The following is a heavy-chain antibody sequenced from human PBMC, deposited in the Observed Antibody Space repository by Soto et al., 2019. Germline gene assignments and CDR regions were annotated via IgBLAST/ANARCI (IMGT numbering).Heavy chain of an antibody. CDR1: GFSFSDYC. J-gene: IGHJ4*02. CDR2: IDLSGNTT. D-gene: IGHD2-15*01. CDR3: TKDRVPDGIYSFDY. Sequence: GGSLRLSCAASGFSFSDYCMNWVRQAPGKGLEWVDFIDLSGNTTPSTESVKGSLTLYKDKYMKKVYLQMQSLRVEEAAVYYCTKDRVPDGIYSFDYWGQGALVTVSS. V-gene: IGHV3-23*05.